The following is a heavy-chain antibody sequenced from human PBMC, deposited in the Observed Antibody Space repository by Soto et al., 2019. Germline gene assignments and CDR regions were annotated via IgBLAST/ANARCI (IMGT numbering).Heavy chain of an antibody. J-gene: IGHJ6*02. CDR3: GGGDIVVVPAAIGSYYYYGMDV. Sequence: QVQLVQSGAEVKKPGSSVKVSCKASGGTFSSYAISWVRQAPGQGLEWMGGIIPIFGTANFAQKFQGRVTSTADESTSTAYMELRSLRSEDTAGYYWGGGDIVVVPAAIGSYYYYGMDVWGQGTTVTVSS. V-gene: IGHV1-69*01. CDR2: IIPIFGTA. D-gene: IGHD2-2*02. CDR1: GGTFSSYA.